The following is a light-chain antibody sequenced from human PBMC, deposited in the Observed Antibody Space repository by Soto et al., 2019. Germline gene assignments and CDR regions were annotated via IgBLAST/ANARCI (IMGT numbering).Light chain of an antibody. Sequence: QSVLCHPPSASWSPGHSVTIFCTGTSSDVGGYKYVSWYQQHPGEVPKLMIYEVSKRPSGVPDRFSGSKSGNTASLTVSGLQAEDEADYYCSSYAGSNIDYVFGTGTKVTAL. CDR2: EVS. CDR3: SSYAGSNIDYV. CDR1: SSDVGGYKY. J-gene: IGLJ1*01. V-gene: IGLV2-8*01.